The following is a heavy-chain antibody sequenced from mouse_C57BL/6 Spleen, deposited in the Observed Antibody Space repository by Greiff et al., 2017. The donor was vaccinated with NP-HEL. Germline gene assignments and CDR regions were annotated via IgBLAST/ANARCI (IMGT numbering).Heavy chain of an antibody. CDR1: GYTFTSYW. CDR2: IDPSDSYT. Sequence: VQLQQSGAELVMPGASVKLSCKASGYTFTSYWMHWVKQRPGQGLEWIGEIDPSDSYTNYNQKFKGKSTLTVDKSSITAYMQLSSLTSEDSAVYYCASERNGRGLFDYWGQGTTLTVSS. D-gene: IGHD1-1*01. V-gene: IGHV1-69*01. J-gene: IGHJ2*01. CDR3: ASERNGRGLFDY.